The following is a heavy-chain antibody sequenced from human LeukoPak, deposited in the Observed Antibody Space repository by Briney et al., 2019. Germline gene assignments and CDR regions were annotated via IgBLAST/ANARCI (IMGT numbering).Heavy chain of an antibody. D-gene: IGHD6-13*01. CDR2: ISSSSSYT. CDR1: GFTFSDYY. V-gene: IGHV3-11*05. Sequence: GGSLRLSCAASGFTFSDYYMSWIRQAPGKGLEWVSYISSSSSYTNYADSVKGRFTISRDNAKNSLYLQMNSLRAEDTAVFYCARDAVSLAAAGTSDYWGQGTLVTVSS. J-gene: IGHJ4*02. CDR3: ARDAVSLAAAGTSDY.